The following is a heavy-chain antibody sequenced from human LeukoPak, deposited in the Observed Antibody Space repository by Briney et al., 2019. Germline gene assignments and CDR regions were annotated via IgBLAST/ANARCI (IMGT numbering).Heavy chain of an antibody. J-gene: IGHJ6*02. CDR1: GGSISSGGYY. CDR3: ARRPAGYYYGMDV. V-gene: IGHV4-31*03. Sequence: SETLSLTCTVSGGSISSGGYYWSWIRQHPGKGLEWIGYIYYSGSTYYNPSLKSRVTISVDTSKNQFSLKLSSVTAADTAVYYCARRPAGYYYGMDVWGQGTTVTVSS. CDR2: IYYSGST. D-gene: IGHD6-25*01.